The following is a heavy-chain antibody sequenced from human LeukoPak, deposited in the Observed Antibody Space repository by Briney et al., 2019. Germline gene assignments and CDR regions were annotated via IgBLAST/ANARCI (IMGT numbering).Heavy chain of an antibody. CDR2: VDPEDGET. Sequence: ASVKVSCKVSGYTFTDYYMHWVQQAPGKGLEWMGLVDPEDGETIYAEKFQGRVTITADTSTDTAYMELSSLRSEDAAVYYCATAAYNAFDIWGQGTMVTVSS. J-gene: IGHJ3*02. CDR3: ATAAYNAFDI. D-gene: IGHD2-2*01. CDR1: GYTFTDYY. V-gene: IGHV1-69-2*01.